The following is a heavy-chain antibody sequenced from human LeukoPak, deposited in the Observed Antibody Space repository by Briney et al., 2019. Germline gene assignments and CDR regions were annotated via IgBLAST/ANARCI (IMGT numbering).Heavy chain of an antibody. V-gene: IGHV1-18*01. CDR1: GGTFSSYA. CDR3: ARDWVEAAAGRPANWFDP. CDR2: ISAYKGNT. Sequence: ASVKVSCKASGGTFSSYAISWVRQAPGQGLEWMGWISAYKGNTNYAQKLQGRVTMTTDTSTSTAYMELRSLRSDDTAVYYCARDWVEAAAGRPANWFDPWGQGTLVTVSS. J-gene: IGHJ5*02. D-gene: IGHD6-13*01.